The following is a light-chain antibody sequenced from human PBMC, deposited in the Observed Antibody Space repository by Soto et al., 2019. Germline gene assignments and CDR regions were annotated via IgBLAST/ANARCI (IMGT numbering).Light chain of an antibody. V-gene: IGKV3-11*01. J-gene: IGKJ2*01. CDR1: QSVSSY. Sequence: EIVLTQSPATLSLSPGERETLSCRSSQSVSSYLAWYQQKPGQAPRLLIYDASNRATGIPARFSGSGSGTDFTLTISSLEPEDFAVSYCQQRSNWFVTFGQGTKLEIK. CDR2: DAS. CDR3: QQRSNWFVT.